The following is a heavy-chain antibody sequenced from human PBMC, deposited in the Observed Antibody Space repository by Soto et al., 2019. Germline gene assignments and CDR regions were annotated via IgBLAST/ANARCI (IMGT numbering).Heavy chain of an antibody. J-gene: IGHJ4*02. CDR1: GYTFTGYY. CDR2: INPNSGGT. Sequence: ASVKVSCKASGYTFTGYYMHWARQAPGQGLEWMGWINPNSGGTNYAQKFQGWVTMTRDTSISTAYMELSRLRSDDTAVYYCARRALRNYDSYLRSYYSVYWRQGILVTVSS. V-gene: IGHV1-2*04. CDR3: ARRALRNYDSYLRSYYSVY. D-gene: IGHD3-3*01.